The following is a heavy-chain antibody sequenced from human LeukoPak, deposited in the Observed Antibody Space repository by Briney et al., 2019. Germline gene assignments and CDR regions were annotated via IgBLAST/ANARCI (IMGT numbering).Heavy chain of an antibody. D-gene: IGHD3-3*01. CDR1: GGSISSSSYY. CDR3: ARELPSGTIFGVVRMTNAFDI. Sequence: SETLSLTCTVSGGSISSSSYYWGWIRQPPGKGLEWIGSIYYSGSTYCNPSLKGRVTISVDTSKNQFSLKLSSVTAADTAVYYCARELPSGTIFGVVRMTNAFDIWGQGTMVTVSS. CDR2: IYYSGST. V-gene: IGHV4-39*02. J-gene: IGHJ3*02.